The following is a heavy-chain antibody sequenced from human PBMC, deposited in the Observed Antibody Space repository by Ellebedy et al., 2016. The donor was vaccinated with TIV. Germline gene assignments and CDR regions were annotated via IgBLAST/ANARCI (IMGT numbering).Heavy chain of an antibody. CDR3: MRPPYPPEGFDV. V-gene: IGHV5-51*01. Sequence: GESLKISCKGSGYSFTNYWIGWVRQMPGKGLDWMGIIYPGDSDTRYSPSFQGQVTISVDKSIDTAFLQWSSLKASDTAIYYCMRPPYPPEGFDVWGQGTKVTVSP. CDR1: GYSFTNYW. J-gene: IGHJ3*01. CDR2: IYPGDSDT.